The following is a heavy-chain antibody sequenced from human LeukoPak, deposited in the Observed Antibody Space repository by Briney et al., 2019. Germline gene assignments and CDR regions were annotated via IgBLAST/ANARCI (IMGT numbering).Heavy chain of an antibody. V-gene: IGHV4-4*02. D-gene: IGHD4-17*01. J-gene: IGHJ6*02. CDR3: ARGSTVTTFWYYYYYGMDV. CDR2: IYHSGST. Sequence: SGTLSLTCAVSGGSISSSNWWSWVRQPPGKGLEWIGEIYHSGSTNYNPSLKSRVTISVDKSKNQFSLKLSSVTAADTAVYYCARGSTVTTFWYYYYYGMDVWGQGATVTVSS. CDR1: GGSISSSNW.